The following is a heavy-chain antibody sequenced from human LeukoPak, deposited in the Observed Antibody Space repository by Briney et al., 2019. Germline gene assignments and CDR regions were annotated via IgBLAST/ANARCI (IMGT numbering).Heavy chain of an antibody. V-gene: IGHV4-31*11. CDR2: IYYSGST. J-gene: IGHJ4*02. D-gene: IGHD3-10*01. CDR1: GGSFSGYY. Sequence: PSETLSLTCAVYGGSFSGYYWSWIRQHPGKGLEWIGYIYYSGSTYYNPSLKSRVTISVDTSKNQFSLKLSSVTAADTAVYYCARDKRGLLDYWGQGTLVTVSS. CDR3: ARDKRGLLDY.